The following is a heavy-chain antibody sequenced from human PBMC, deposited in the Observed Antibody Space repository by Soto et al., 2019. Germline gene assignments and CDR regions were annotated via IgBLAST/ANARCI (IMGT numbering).Heavy chain of an antibody. D-gene: IGHD1-26*01. CDR1: GFTFSNYA. CDR2: ISGSGDST. Sequence: EVQLLESGGGLVQPGGSLRLSCAASGFTFSNYAMRWVRQAPGKGLEWVSAISGSGDSTYYADSVKGRFTISRDNSKNTLYLQMNSRRAEDTAVYYCAGRGSGSYYDYWGQGTLVTVSS. CDR3: AGRGSGSYYDY. V-gene: IGHV3-23*01. J-gene: IGHJ4*02.